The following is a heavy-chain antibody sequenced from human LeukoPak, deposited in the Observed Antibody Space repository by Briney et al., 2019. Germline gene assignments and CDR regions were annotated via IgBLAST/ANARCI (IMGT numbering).Heavy chain of an antibody. CDR3: AREGTETSSGFDH. D-gene: IGHD2-8*02. CDR2: IYYSGST. Sequence: SETLSLTCTVSGGSISSSSYYWGWIRQPPGKGLEWIGYIYYSGSTYYNPSLKSRVTISVDTSKNQFSLKLSSVTAADTAVYYCAREGTETSSGFDHWGQGTLVTVSS. CDR1: GGSISSSSYY. J-gene: IGHJ5*02. V-gene: IGHV4-30-4*08.